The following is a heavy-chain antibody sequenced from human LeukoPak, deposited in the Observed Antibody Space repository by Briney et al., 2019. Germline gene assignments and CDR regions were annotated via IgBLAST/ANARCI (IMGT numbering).Heavy chain of an antibody. V-gene: IGHV3-23*01. D-gene: IGHD3-22*01. CDR2: MCGTAGCT. Sequence: GRTLRLSCAASGFTLSSYAMSGVRQAPGQGLEWVASMCGTAGCTFYPDSVKGRFTISRDNSKNVLYLRMNSLTAEDTAIYYCAKDRPNFHENSGHYYRRDGDSWGQGTLVTVSS. CDR1: GFTLSSYA. CDR3: AKDRPNFHENSGHYYRRDGDS. J-gene: IGHJ5*01.